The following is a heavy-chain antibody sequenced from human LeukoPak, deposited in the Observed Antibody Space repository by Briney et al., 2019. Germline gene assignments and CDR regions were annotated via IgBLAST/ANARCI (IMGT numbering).Heavy chain of an antibody. J-gene: IGHJ4*02. CDR2: FYYTGST. CDR3: ASGLLDYYDRSGYYVGY. V-gene: IGHV4-59*07. D-gene: IGHD3-22*01. CDR1: VGPNSTYY. Sequence: KRSDTLSLTCTVCVGPNSTYYWSWMRGSPGKGRVGIRYFYYTGSTKYSPSLKSRVTMSLDTSKNQYSLKLSSVTAADTALYYCASGLLDYYDRSGYYVGYWGQGALVTVSS.